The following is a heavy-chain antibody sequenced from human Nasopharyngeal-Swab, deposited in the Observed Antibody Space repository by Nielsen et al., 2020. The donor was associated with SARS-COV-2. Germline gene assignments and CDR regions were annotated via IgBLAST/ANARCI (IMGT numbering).Heavy chain of an antibody. Sequence: GESLKISCAASGFTFSSHWMHWVRQAPGKGLVWVSRISEDGSITTYADSVKGRVTISRDNAKNTLFLQMHSLRADDTAIYYCARQLGHPDSWGQGTLVTVSS. V-gene: IGHV3-74*01. CDR2: ISEDGSIT. D-gene: IGHD6-13*01. CDR1: GFTFSSHW. J-gene: IGHJ4*02. CDR3: ARQLGHPDS.